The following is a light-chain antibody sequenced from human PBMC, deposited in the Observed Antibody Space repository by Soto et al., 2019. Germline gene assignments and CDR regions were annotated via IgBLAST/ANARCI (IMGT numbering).Light chain of an antibody. J-gene: IGKJ1*01. V-gene: IGKV1-5*01. CDR3: QQYNSYPWT. Sequence: DIQMTQSPSTLSASVGDRVTITCRASQSISSWLAWYQQKPGKAPKLLIYAASSLQSGVPSRFSGSGSETEFTLTISGLQPGDSATYYCQQYNSYPWTFGQGTKVDIK. CDR1: QSISSW. CDR2: AAS.